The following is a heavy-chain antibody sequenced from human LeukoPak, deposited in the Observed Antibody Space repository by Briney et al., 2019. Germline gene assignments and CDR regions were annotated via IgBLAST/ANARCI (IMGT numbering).Heavy chain of an antibody. J-gene: IGHJ4*02. D-gene: IGHD3-22*01. V-gene: IGHV1-2*02. CDR2: MNPREGGR. Sequence: GASVKVSCKTSGCTFTAYFIHWVRQAPGQGLEWMGWMNPREGGRDYEQKFQGRVTMTSDTSISTVYMDLSDLKSNDTAVYYCATNGFDNSPMTIDYWGQGTLVTVSS. CDR3: ATNGFDNSPMTIDY. CDR1: GCTFTAYF.